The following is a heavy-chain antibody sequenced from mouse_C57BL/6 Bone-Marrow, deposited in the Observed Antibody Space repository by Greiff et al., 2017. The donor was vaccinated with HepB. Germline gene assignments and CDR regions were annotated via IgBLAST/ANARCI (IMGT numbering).Heavy chain of an antibody. Sequence: EVMLVESGGDLVKPGGSLKLSCAASGFTFSSYGMSWVRPTPDKRLEWVATISSGGSYTYYPDSVKGRFTISRDNAKNTLYLQMSSLKSEDTAMYYCARHDRKTYYFDYWGQGTTLTVSS. CDR1: GFTFSSYG. CDR2: ISSGGSYT. J-gene: IGHJ2*01. V-gene: IGHV5-6*02. CDR3: ARHDRKTYYFDY.